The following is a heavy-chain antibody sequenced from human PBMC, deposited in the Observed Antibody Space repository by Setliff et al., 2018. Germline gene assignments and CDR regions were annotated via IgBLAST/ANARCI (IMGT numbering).Heavy chain of an antibody. CDR2: IHTGGGSA. J-gene: IGHJ4*02. D-gene: IGHD6-13*01. Sequence: ASVKVSCKTSGYSFTGYYMHWVRQAPGQGLEWMGIIHTGGGSASYAQKFQGRVTMTSDTSTSTVYMEVNIVTSDDTAIYYCARGGLAAAGRKGVFEYWGQGTVVSVSS. CDR1: GYSFTGYY. V-gene: IGHV1-46*01. CDR3: ARGGLAAAGRKGVFEY.